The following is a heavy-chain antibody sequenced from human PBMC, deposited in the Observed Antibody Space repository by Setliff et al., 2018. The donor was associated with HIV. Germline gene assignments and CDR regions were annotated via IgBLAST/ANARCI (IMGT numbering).Heavy chain of an antibody. CDR2: MNTDGSST. CDR1: GFTFSSYW. V-gene: IGHV3-74*01. D-gene: IGHD3-3*01. J-gene: IGHJ4*02. Sequence: GGSLRLSCAASGFTFSSYWMHWVRQAPGKGLVWVFGMNTDGSSTRYADSVKGRFTISRDNSKNTLSLQMSSLRAEDTAVYYCAKTREINNFWSGIDYWGQGTLVTVSS. CDR3: AKTREINNFWSGIDY.